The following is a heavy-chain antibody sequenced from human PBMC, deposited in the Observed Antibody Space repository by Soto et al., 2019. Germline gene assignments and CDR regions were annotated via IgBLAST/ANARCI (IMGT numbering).Heavy chain of an antibody. CDR1: GFTFSSYG. J-gene: IGHJ4*02. Sequence: QVQLVESGGGVVQPGRSLRLSCAASGFTFSSYGMHWVRQAPGKGLEWVAVISYDGSYKYYADSVKGRFTISRDDSKNTLYLQRNSLRVEDTAVYYCAKERLRFLERYYFDYWGQGTLVSVSS. V-gene: IGHV3-30*18. CDR3: AKERLRFLERYYFDY. CDR2: ISYDGSYK. D-gene: IGHD3-3*01.